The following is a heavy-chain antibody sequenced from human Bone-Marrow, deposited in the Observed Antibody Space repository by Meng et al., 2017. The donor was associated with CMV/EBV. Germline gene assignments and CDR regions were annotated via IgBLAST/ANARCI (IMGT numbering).Heavy chain of an antibody. D-gene: IGHD3-16*02. V-gene: IGHV4-39*07. Sequence: SETLSLTCSLSGGFISSSSHYWGWIRQPPGKGLEWIGSIFHSGSTYYNPSLQSRATISADTSKNGFSLKMTSVIAADTAVYYCARDMNKGSHDYVRGGYRSGGNDYWGRGTLVTVSS. CDR1: GGFISSSSHY. CDR2: IFHSGST. CDR3: ARDMNKGSHDYVRGGYRSGGNDY. J-gene: IGHJ4*02.